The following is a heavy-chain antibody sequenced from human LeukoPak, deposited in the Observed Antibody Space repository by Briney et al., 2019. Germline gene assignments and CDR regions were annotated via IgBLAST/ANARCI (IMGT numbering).Heavy chain of an antibody. Sequence: SQTLSLTCAIPGDSVSSNSAAWNWIRQSPSRGLECLGRTYYRSKWYNDYAVSVKSRITINPDTSKNQFSLQLNSVTPEDTAVYYCARDNPGKTYYYYYMDVWGKGTTVTVSS. CDR2: TYYRSKWYN. D-gene: IGHD3-10*01. CDR3: ARDNPGKTYYYYYMDV. CDR1: GDSVSSNSAA. V-gene: IGHV6-1*01. J-gene: IGHJ6*03.